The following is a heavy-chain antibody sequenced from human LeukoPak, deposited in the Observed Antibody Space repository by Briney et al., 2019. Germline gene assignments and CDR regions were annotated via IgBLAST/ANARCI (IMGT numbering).Heavy chain of an antibody. CDR1: GFTFSRCG. CDR3: ASQKESFYDSSGNY. Sequence: GGSLRLSCAASGFTFSRCGMHWVRQAPGKGLEWVAFIRYDGSNKHYTDSVKGRFTISRDDSRNTVHLQMNSLRAEDTAVYYCASQKESFYDSSGNYWGRGTLVTVSS. CDR2: IRYDGSNK. J-gene: IGHJ4*02. D-gene: IGHD3-22*01. V-gene: IGHV3-30*02.